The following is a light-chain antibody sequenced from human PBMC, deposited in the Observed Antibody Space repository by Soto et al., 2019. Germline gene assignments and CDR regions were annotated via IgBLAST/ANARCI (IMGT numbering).Light chain of an antibody. V-gene: IGLV2-14*01. J-gene: IGLJ2*01. Sequence: QSVLSQPASVSGSPGQSITMSCIGASGVVGGYDYVSWYRHHPGEAPKLLIYEVTNRPSGVSDRFLGSKSGNTASLTISGLRAEDEADYYCCSYTTSGTPIFGGGTKVTVL. CDR1: SGVVGGYDY. CDR2: EVT. CDR3: CSYTTSGTPI.